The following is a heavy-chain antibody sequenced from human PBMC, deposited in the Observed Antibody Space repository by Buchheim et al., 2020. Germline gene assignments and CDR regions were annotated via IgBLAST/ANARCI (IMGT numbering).Heavy chain of an antibody. D-gene: IGHD1-14*01. CDR3: ARSPSGTWYYFDY. J-gene: IGHJ4*02. CDR2: IYYSGST. Sequence: QVQLQESGPGLVKPSHTLSLPCTVSGGSISSGGYSWSWIRQPPGKGLEWIGYIYYSGSTYYNPSLTSRVTISVDTSKKQFALKLSSVTAADTAVYYCARSPSGTWYYFDYWGQGTL. V-gene: IGHV4-31*03. CDR1: GGSISSGGYS.